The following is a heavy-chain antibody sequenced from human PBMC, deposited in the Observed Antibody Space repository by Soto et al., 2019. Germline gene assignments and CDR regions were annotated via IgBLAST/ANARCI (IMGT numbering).Heavy chain of an antibody. CDR3: ARDGSAAGAYYYYGMDV. D-gene: IGHD6-13*01. CDR2: INPNSGGT. CDR1: GYTFTGYY. J-gene: IGHJ6*02. Sequence: ASVKVSCKASGYTFTGYYMHWVRQAPGQGLEWMGWINPNSGGTNYAQKFQGWVTMTRDTSISTAYMELSRLRSDDTAVYYCARDGSAAGAYYYYGMDVWGQGTTVTVSS. V-gene: IGHV1-2*04.